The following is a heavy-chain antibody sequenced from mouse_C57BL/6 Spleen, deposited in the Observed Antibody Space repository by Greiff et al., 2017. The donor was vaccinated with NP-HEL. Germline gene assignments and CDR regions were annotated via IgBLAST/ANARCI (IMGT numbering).Heavy chain of an antibody. CDR2: IRSKSNNYAT. Sequence: EVQVVESGGGLVQPKGSLKLSCAASGFSFNTYAMNWVRQAPGKGLEWVARIRSKSNNYATYYADSVKDRFTISRDDSESMLYLQMNNLKTEDTAMYYRVRGGSYAMDYWGQGTSVTVSS. V-gene: IGHV10-1*01. J-gene: IGHJ4*01. CDR1: GFSFNTYA. CDR3: VRGGSYAMDY.